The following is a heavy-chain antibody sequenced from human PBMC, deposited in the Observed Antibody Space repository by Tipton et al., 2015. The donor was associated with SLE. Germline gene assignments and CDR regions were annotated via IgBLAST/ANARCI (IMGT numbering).Heavy chain of an antibody. Sequence: TLSLTCAVYGASFSGYYWTWIRQAPGKGLEWIGEINHGGGTHYNPSLESRVSISIDTSENHFSLKLTSVTAADTAVYYCARGKISWAVFVVKNYFDSWGRGTLVTVSS. V-gene: IGHV4-34*01. D-gene: IGHD2-21*01. CDR2: INHGGGT. J-gene: IGHJ4*02. CDR3: ARGKISWAVFVVKNYFDS. CDR1: GASFSGYY.